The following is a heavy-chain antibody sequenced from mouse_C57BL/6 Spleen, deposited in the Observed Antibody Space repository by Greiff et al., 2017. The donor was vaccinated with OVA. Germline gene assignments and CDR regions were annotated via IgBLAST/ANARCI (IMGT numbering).Heavy chain of an antibody. CDR3: ARRAYDGYYLDY. D-gene: IGHD2-3*01. V-gene: IGHV1-55*01. Sequence: QVQLQPPGAELVKPGASVKMSCKASGYTFTSYWITWVKQRPGHGLEWIGDIYPGSGTTNYNEQFKSQATLTVATSSSTAYMQLSSLTSEDSAVYYCARRAYDGYYLDYWGQGTTLTGSS. J-gene: IGHJ2*01. CDR2: IYPGSGTT. CDR1: GYTFTSYW.